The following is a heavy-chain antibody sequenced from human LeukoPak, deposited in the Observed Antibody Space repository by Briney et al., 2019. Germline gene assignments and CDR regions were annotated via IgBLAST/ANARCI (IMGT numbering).Heavy chain of an antibody. J-gene: IGHJ4*02. V-gene: IGHV3-23*01. Sequence: GGSLRLSCAVSGFTFSSYAMSWVRQAPGKGLEWVSVIGGSGGSTYYADSVKGRFTISRDNSKNTLYLQMNSLRAEDTAVYYCARDIDGTTGFDYWGQGTLVTVSS. CDR1: GFTFSSYA. CDR2: IGGSGGST. D-gene: IGHD1-7*01. CDR3: ARDIDGTTGFDY.